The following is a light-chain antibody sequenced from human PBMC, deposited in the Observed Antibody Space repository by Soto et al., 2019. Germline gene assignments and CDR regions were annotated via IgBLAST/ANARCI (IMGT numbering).Light chain of an antibody. CDR1: QGIGDT. CDR2: DAS. J-gene: IGKJ4*01. CDR3: QHYNNWPLT. V-gene: IGKV3D-15*01. Sequence: EIVLTQSAATLSVSAGEGATLSWRASQGIGDTLAWYQQKPGQTPRLLIYDASNRATGIPARFSGSGSGTEFNLTISSLQSEDFAVYYCQHYNNWPLTFGGGTKVDIK.